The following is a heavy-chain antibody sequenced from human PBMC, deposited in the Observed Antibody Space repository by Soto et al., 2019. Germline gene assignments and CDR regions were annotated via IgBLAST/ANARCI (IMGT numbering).Heavy chain of an antibody. Sequence: PGGSLRLSCAASGFTFYNYEMNCVRQAPGKGLEWISYITSTGSTTYYADSVKGRFTISRDNAKNSLYLQMNSLRAGDTAVYYCARGNSPINISWGQGTLVTVSS. V-gene: IGHV3-48*03. D-gene: IGHD5-12*01. CDR3: ARGNSPINIS. J-gene: IGHJ4*02. CDR2: ITSTGSTT. CDR1: GFTFYNYE.